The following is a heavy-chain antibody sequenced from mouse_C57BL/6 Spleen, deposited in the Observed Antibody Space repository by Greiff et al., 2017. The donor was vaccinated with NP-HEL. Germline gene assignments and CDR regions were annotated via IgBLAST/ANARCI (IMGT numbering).Heavy chain of an antibody. Sequence: QVQLKESGAELARPGASVKLSCKASGYTFTSYGISWVKQRTGQGLEWIGEIYPRSGNTYYNEKFKGKATLTADKSSSTAYMELRSLTSEYSAVYFCARRDVGYAMDYWGQGTSVTVSS. CDR3: ARRDVGYAMDY. V-gene: IGHV1-81*01. CDR1: GYTFTSYG. CDR2: IYPRSGNT. J-gene: IGHJ4*01. D-gene: IGHD3-3*01.